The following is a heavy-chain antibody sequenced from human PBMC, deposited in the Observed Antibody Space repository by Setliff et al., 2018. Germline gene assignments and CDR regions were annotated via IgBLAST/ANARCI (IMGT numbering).Heavy chain of an antibody. J-gene: IGHJ5*02. Sequence: GGSLRLSCVASGFIFSGYTMNWVRQAPGKGLEWMSYISTTGSTENYADSVQGRFTISRDNANNSLFLQLDSLRAEDTAVYYCARVRQSPYNWFDIWGKGTMVTVSS. CDR2: ISTTGSTE. CDR1: GFIFSGYT. V-gene: IGHV3-48*03. CDR3: ARVRQSPYNWFDI.